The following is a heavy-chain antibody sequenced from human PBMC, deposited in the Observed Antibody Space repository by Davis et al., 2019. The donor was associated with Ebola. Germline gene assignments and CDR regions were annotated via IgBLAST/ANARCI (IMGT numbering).Heavy chain of an antibody. Sequence: PGGSLRLSCAVSGLSVTDKYMSWVRQTPGKGLQWVSVIYSGGTTYYADSVKGRFTISRDSFRNTLYLQMYSLTPEDTAVYYCVIDLTCSAGTCSYSDYYGMDVWGQGTTVTVSS. J-gene: IGHJ6*02. CDR1: GLSVTDKY. CDR2: IYSGGTT. V-gene: IGHV3-66*02. CDR3: VIDLTCSAGTCSYSDYYGMDV. D-gene: IGHD2-15*01.